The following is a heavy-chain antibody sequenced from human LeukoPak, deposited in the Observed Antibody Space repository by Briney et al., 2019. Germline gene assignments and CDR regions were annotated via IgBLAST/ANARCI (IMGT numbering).Heavy chain of an antibody. Sequence: SETLSLTCTVSGGSSSSANYYWNWIRQPAGKGLEWIGRIYTSGSTNYNTSLKSRVTISIDTSKNQFSLKLSSVTATDTAVYYCARGLPVWGNNAFDIWGQGTMVTVSS. V-gene: IGHV4-61*02. J-gene: IGHJ3*02. CDR1: GGSSSSANYY. CDR3: ARGLPVWGNNAFDI. D-gene: IGHD3-16*01. CDR2: IYTSGST.